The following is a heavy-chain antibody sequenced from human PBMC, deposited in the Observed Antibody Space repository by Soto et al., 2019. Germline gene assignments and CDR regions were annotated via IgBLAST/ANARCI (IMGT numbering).Heavy chain of an antibody. CDR1: GGSISSYY. V-gene: IGHV4-59*01. J-gene: IGHJ4*02. D-gene: IGHD3-16*01. Sequence: SETLSLTCTVSGGSISSYYWSWIRQPPGKGLEWIGYIYYSGSTNYNPSLKSRVTISVDTSKNQFSLKLSSVTAADTAVYYCARARYVEFDYWGQGTLVTVSS. CDR3: ARARYVEFDY. CDR2: IYYSGST.